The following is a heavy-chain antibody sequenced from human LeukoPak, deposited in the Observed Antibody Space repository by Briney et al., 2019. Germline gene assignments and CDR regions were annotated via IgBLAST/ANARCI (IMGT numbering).Heavy chain of an antibody. CDR1: GFTVSSNY. J-gene: IGHJ6*02. CDR3: ARGGISMVRGAYYGMDV. D-gene: IGHD3-10*01. V-gene: IGHV3-66*02. Sequence: GGSLRLSCAVSGFTVSSNYMSWVRQAPGKGPECVSAIYSGGSTYYADSVKGRFTISRDNSKNTLYLQMNSLRAEDTAVYYCARGGISMVRGAYYGMDVWGQGTTVTVSS. CDR2: IYSGGST.